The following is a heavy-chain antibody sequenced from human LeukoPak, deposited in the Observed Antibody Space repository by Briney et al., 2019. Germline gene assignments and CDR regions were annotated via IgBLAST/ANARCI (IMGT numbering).Heavy chain of an antibody. D-gene: IGHD6-13*01. CDR2: IYYSGST. CDR1: GDSISSSSHY. Sequence: SETLSLTCTVSGDSISSSSHYWGWIRQPPGKGLEWIGSIYYSGSTYYNPSLKSRVTISVDTSKNQFSLKLSSVTAADTAVYYCARDVTAAFDYWGQGTLVTVSS. V-gene: IGHV4-39*07. J-gene: IGHJ4*02. CDR3: ARDVTAAFDY.